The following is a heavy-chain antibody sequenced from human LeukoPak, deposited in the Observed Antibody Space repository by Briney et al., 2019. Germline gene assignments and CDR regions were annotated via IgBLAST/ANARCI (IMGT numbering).Heavy chain of an antibody. CDR3: VSTTRSSPFDD. Sequence: GGSLRLSCAASGFTFSAYWMSWVRQAPGKGLEWLANIKQDGSDKQYVDSVKGRFAISRDNAKTSVYLQMNSLRAEDTAVYYCVSTTRSSPFDDWGQGTLVTVSS. CDR2: IKQDGSDK. V-gene: IGHV3-7*01. D-gene: IGHD1-1*01. J-gene: IGHJ4*02. CDR1: GFTFSAYW.